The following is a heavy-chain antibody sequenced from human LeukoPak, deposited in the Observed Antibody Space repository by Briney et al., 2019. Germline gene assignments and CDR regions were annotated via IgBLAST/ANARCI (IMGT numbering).Heavy chain of an antibody. J-gene: IGHJ4*02. CDR1: GGSISSYY. V-gene: IGHV4-59*08. CDR2: IYYSGST. D-gene: IGHD1-20*01. CDR3: ARLATYNWNDEGDY. Sequence: ETLSLTCTVSGGSISSYYWSWIRQPPGKGLEWIGYIYYSGSTNYNPSLKSRVTISVDTSKNQFSLKLSSVTAADTAVYYCARLATYNWNDEGDYWGQGTLVTVSS.